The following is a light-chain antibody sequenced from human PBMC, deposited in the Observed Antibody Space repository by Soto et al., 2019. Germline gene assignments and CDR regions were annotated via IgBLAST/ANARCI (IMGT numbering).Light chain of an antibody. Sequence: QSVLTQPTSASGYPGQSVTISCTGPRSYVGGYTYVSWYQQHPGKAPKLLIHDVTERPSGVPDRFSGSRSDSTASLTVSGLQAEDEADYYCSSYSGNDIVLFGGGTKVTVL. J-gene: IGLJ2*01. CDR2: DVT. CDR1: RSYVGGYTY. V-gene: IGLV2-8*01. CDR3: SSYSGNDIVL.